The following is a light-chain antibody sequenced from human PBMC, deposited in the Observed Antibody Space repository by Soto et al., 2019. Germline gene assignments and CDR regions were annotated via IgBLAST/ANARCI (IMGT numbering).Light chain of an antibody. CDR2: DAS. Sequence: EIVLTQSPATLSLSPGERATLSCGASQSISTYLAWYQQKPGQAPRLLIYDASTRATGIPARFSGSGSGTDFTLTISSLEPEDFAVYYCQQRSNWPPITFGQGTRLEIK. V-gene: IGKV3-11*01. CDR3: QQRSNWPPIT. J-gene: IGKJ5*01. CDR1: QSISTY.